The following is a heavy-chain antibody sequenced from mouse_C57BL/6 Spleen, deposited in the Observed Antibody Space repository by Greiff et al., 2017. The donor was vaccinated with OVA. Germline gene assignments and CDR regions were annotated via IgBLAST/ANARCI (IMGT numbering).Heavy chain of an antibody. CDR1: GFTFSDYG. J-gene: IGHJ4*01. V-gene: IGHV5-17*01. CDR3: ARGDDYDPHYAMDY. CDR2: ISSGSSTI. Sequence: EVQLKESGGGLVKPGGSLKLSCAASGFTFSDYGMHWVRQAPEKGLEWVAYISSGSSTIYYADTVKGRFTISRDNAKNTLFLQMTSLRSEDTAMYYCARGDDYDPHYAMDYWGQGTSVTVSS. D-gene: IGHD2-4*01.